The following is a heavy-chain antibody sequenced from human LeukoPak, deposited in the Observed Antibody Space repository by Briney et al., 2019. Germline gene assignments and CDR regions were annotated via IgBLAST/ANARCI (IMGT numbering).Heavy chain of an antibody. Sequence: SETPSLTCTVSGGSISSDTYYWAWIRQPPGKGLEWIGNIYYSGSTYYSPSLKSRVTISVDTSKNHFSLNLSSVTAADTAVYYCAREFLVAAMQTGGDIDYWGQGTLVTVSS. CDR1: GGSISSDTYY. D-gene: IGHD2-15*01. CDR2: IYYSGST. J-gene: IGHJ4*02. CDR3: AREFLVAAMQTGGDIDY. V-gene: IGHV4-39*07.